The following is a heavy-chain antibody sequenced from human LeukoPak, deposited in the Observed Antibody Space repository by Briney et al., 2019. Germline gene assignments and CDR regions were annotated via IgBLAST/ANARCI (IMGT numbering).Heavy chain of an antibody. D-gene: IGHD6-19*01. CDR1: GFTFDDYA. Sequence: GGSLRLSCAASGFTFDDYAMHWVRQAPGKGLEWVSGISWNSGSIGYADSVKGRFTISRDNAKNSLYPQMNSLRAEDTALYYCAKSRSDSSGFDYWGQGTLVTVSS. J-gene: IGHJ4*02. V-gene: IGHV3-9*01. CDR2: ISWNSGSI. CDR3: AKSRSDSSGFDY.